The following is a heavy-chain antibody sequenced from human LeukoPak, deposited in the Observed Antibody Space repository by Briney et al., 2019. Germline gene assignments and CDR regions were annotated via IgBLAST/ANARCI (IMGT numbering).Heavy chain of an antibody. CDR2: IGSSGSTV. Sequence: GGSLRLSCAASGFSLSSYEMNWVRQAPGKGLEWVSYIGSSGSTVYYADSVKGRFTISRDNAKNSLYLQMNSLRAEDTAVYYCARGLGYCSSTSCSYYFDYWGQGTLVTVSS. J-gene: IGHJ4*02. CDR1: GFSLSSYE. V-gene: IGHV3-48*03. CDR3: ARGLGYCSSTSCSYYFDY. D-gene: IGHD2-2*01.